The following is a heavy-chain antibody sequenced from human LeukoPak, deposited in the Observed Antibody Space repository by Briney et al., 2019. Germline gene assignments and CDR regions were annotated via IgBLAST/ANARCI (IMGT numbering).Heavy chain of an antibody. Sequence: PGGSLRLSCAASGFTFDDYAMHWVRHAPGKGLEWVSGISWNSGSIGYADSVKGRFTISRDNAKNSLYLQMNSLRAEDTAVYYCAKERGYSGYDALDYWGQGTLVTVSS. D-gene: IGHD5-12*01. J-gene: IGHJ4*02. CDR2: ISWNSGSI. CDR3: AKERGYSGYDALDY. CDR1: GFTFDDYA. V-gene: IGHV3-9*01.